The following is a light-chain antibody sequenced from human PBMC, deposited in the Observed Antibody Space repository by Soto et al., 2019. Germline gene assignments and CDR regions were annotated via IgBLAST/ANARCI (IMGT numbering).Light chain of an antibody. J-gene: IGKJ4*01. CDR1: QSVRSN. CDR2: GAS. V-gene: IGKV3-15*01. CDR3: HQYNTWPLT. Sequence: EIVMTQSPATLSVSPGDRVTLSCRASQSVRSNSAWYQQKPGQAPRLLIYGASLRATGIPARFSGSGYGTEFTLTINSLQSEDFAIYYCHQYNTWPLTFGGGTKVEIK.